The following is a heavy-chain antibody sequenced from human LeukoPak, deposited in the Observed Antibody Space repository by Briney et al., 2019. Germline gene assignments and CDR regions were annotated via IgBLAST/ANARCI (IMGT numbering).Heavy chain of an antibody. D-gene: IGHD6-13*01. J-gene: IGHJ4*02. V-gene: IGHV3-23*01. Sequence: GGSLRLSCAASEFTFSSYAMSWVRQSPGKGLDLVSAISGSGGSTYYADSVKSRFTISRDNSKNTLYLQMNNLRAEDTAVYYCAKGYSSSWYYFDYWGQGALVTASS. CDR3: AKGYSSSWYYFDY. CDR1: EFTFSSYA. CDR2: ISGSGGST.